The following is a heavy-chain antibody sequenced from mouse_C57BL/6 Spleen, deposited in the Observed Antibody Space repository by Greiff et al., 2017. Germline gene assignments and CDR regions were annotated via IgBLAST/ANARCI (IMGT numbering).Heavy chain of an antibody. CDR1: GFTFSSYT. Sequence: EVHLVESGGGLVKPGGSLKLSCAASGFTFSSYTMSWVRRTPEKRLEWVATISGGGGNTYYPDSVKGRFTISRDNAKNTLYLQMSSLRSEDTALYYCARQGYVGAMDYWGQGTSVTVSS. J-gene: IGHJ4*01. CDR3: ARQGYVGAMDY. V-gene: IGHV5-9*01. D-gene: IGHD2-10*02. CDR2: ISGGGGNT.